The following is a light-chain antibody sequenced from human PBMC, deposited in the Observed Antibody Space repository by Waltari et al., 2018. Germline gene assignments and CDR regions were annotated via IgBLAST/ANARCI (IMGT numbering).Light chain of an antibody. CDR3: GTWDSSLSAVV. CDR1: SSTIGPNY. V-gene: IGLV1-51*01. Sequence: QSVLTQPPSVSAAPGQTVTISCPGSSSTIGPNYVSWYQQLPGTAPKLLTYDHNKRPSGIPDRFSGSKSGTSATLGITGLQTGDEADYYCGTWDSSLSAVVFGGGTKLTVL. CDR2: DHN. J-gene: IGLJ2*01.